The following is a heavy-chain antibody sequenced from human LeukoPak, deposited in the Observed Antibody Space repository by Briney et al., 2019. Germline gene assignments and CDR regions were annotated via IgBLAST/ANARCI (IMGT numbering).Heavy chain of an antibody. CDR3: ARADGDWKRYLQH. Sequence: SETLSLTCTVSGGSISSGGYYWSWIRQQPEKGLELIGYIYFIGTTYYNPSLRSRVTISVDTSKNQFSLRLSSVTAADTAVYYRARADGDWKRYLQHWGQGTLVTVSS. CDR2: IYFIGTT. CDR1: GGSISSGGYY. V-gene: IGHV4-31*03. J-gene: IGHJ1*01. D-gene: IGHD2-21*02.